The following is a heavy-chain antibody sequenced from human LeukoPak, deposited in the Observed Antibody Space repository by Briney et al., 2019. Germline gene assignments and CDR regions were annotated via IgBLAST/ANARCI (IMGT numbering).Heavy chain of an antibody. V-gene: IGHV3-48*03. CDR3: ARGNQYDSSGYSMDF. CDR2: ISSSGRTI. CDR1: GFTFSTYA. J-gene: IGHJ4*02. Sequence: PGGPLRLSCAASGFTFSTYAMTWVRQAPGKGLEWVSYISSSGRTIYYADSVKGRFTISRDNTKNSLYLQMNSLRAEDPAVYYCARGNQYDSSGYSMDFWGMGTLVTVSS. D-gene: IGHD3-22*01.